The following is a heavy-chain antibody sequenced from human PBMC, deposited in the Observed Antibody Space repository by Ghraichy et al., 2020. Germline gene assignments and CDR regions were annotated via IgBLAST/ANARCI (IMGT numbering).Heavy chain of an antibody. D-gene: IGHD5-18*01. V-gene: IGHV4-59*01. Sequence: SETLSLTCTVSGGSISNYYCNWFRQPPGKGLEWIGYVHGSGSTKYHPSLESRVTVSSDTAKNEFSLSLTSMTPADTAVYYCASGTGWLQTSWGQGTLVTVSS. CDR1: GGSISNYY. CDR2: VHGSGST. CDR3: ASGTGWLQTS. J-gene: IGHJ5*02.